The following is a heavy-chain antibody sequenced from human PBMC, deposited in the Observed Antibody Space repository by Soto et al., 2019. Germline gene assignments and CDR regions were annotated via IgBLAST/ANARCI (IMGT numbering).Heavy chain of an antibody. D-gene: IGHD3-16*02. CDR2: IKQDGSEK. J-gene: IGHJ3*02. V-gene: IGHV3-7*01. CDR3: ARAEEIYDYVWGSYRPDAFDI. Sequence: GGSLRLSCAASGFTFSSYWMSWVRQAPGKGLEWVANIKQDGSEKYYVDSVKGRFTISRDNAKNSLYLQMDSLRAEDTAVYYCARAEEIYDYVWGSYRPDAFDIWGQGTMVTVSS. CDR1: GFTFSSYW.